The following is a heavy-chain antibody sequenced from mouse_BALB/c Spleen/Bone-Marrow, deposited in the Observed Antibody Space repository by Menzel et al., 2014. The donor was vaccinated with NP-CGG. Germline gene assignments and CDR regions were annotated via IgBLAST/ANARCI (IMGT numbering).Heavy chain of an antibody. CDR3: AICYGYDEFAY. D-gene: IGHD2-2*01. Sequence: QVQLQQPGPELVKPGASVKMSCKASGYTFTSYYIHWVKQRPGQGLEWIGWIYPGDGSTKYNEKFKGKTTLTADKPSSTAYMLLSSLTSEDSAIYFCAICYGYDEFAYWGQGTLVTVSA. J-gene: IGHJ3*01. CDR2: IYPGDGST. V-gene: IGHV1S56*01. CDR1: GYTFTSYY.